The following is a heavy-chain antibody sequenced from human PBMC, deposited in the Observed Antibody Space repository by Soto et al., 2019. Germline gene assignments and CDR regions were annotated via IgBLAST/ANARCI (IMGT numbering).Heavy chain of an antibody. J-gene: IGHJ4*02. D-gene: IGHD2-15*01. Sequence: GGTLRLSCAASGFTFSDYAMNWVRQAPGRELEWVTAITSCGNTYYAESVRGRFTISRDNSKNTLYLQMNSLRAEDTAVYYCAKSLLGYCSGGSCYRRPYYFDYWGQGTLVTVSS. CDR2: ITSCGNT. V-gene: IGHV3-23*01. CDR3: AKSLLGYCSGGSCYRRPYYFDY. CDR1: GFTFSDYA.